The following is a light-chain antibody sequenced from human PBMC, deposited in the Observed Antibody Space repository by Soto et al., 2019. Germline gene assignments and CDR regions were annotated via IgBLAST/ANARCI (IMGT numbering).Light chain of an antibody. V-gene: IGKV1-5*01. Sequence: DIQMTQSPSTLCASVLAQVTITSRASQTISRWLAWYQQKPGKAPRLLMYTASTLESGVPSRFSASGSGTEFTLTISSLHPDDFATYYCQEYNNYWTFGQGTKVDIK. CDR2: TAS. CDR3: QEYNNYWT. J-gene: IGKJ1*01. CDR1: QTISRW.